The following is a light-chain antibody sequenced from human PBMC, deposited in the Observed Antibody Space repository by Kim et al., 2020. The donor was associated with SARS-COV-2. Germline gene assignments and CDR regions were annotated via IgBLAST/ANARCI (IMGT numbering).Light chain of an antibody. CDR1: TGAVTSGNY. Sequence: PGGTVTLTCASNTGAVTSGNYPSWFQQKPGQAPRALIHSKTNKHSWTPARFSGSLLGGKAALTLSGVQPEDEADYYCLLYSSGPWVFGGGTQLTVL. J-gene: IGLJ3*02. CDR2: SKT. V-gene: IGLV7-43*01. CDR3: LLYSSGPWV.